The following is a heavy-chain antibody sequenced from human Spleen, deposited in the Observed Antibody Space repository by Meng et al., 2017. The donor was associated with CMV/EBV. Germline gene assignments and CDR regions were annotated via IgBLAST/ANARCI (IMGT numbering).Heavy chain of an antibody. CDR1: GYTFSGYG. J-gene: IGHJ6*02. CDR2: IRDDGSHK. Sequence: GESLKISCAASGYTFSGYGIHWVRQAPGKGLEWVAYIRDDGSHKYYVDSVKGRFTISRDNSKNTLYMQMNRLRAEDTAVYYCAKDLLWATVVSDYYNYYAMDVWGQGTTVTVSS. CDR3: AKDLLWATVVSDYYNYYAMDV. D-gene: IGHD3-10*01. V-gene: IGHV3-30*02.